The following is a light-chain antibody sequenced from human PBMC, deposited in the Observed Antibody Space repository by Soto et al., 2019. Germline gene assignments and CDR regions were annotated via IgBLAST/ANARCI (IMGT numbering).Light chain of an antibody. CDR2: DVT. V-gene: IGLV2-14*01. J-gene: IGLJ1*01. Sequence: QSALTQPASVSGSPGQSITISCTGTSSDVGGYNYVSWYQQHPVKAPKLMIYDVTNRPSGVPDRFSGSKSGNTASLTISGLQAEDEADYYCSSYTSSSTPYVFGTGTKLTVL. CDR1: SSDVGGYNY. CDR3: SSYTSSSTPYV.